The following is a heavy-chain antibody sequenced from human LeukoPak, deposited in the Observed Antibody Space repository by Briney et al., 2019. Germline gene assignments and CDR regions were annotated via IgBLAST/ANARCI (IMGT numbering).Heavy chain of an antibody. J-gene: IGHJ4*02. CDR1: GFTFSSSW. CDR2: IKQDGSER. D-gene: IGHD3/OR15-3a*01. CDR3: ARGTGYYVY. Sequence: QPGGSLRLSCAASGFTFSSSWMSWVRQAPGRGLEWVANIKQDGSERYYVDSVKGRFTISRDNADNSLYLQMNSLRAEDTAVYFCARGTGYYVYWGQGTLVTVSS. V-gene: IGHV3-7*03.